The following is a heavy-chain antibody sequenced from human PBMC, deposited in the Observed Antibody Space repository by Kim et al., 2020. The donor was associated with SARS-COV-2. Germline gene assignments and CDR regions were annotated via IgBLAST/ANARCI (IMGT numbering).Heavy chain of an antibody. Sequence: SETLSLTCSVSGDSIKTYYWNWIRQPPGKGLEWIGYIYYTGSTNYHPSLSSRLTLSVDTSNNLISLRLSSVSAADTAAYYCATAHDYFGSGTRRYGWDA. J-gene: IGHJ6*01. D-gene: IGHD3-10*01. CDR3: ATAHDYFGSGTRRYGWDA. CDR2: IYYTGST. V-gene: IGHV4-59*01. CDR1: GDSIKTYY.